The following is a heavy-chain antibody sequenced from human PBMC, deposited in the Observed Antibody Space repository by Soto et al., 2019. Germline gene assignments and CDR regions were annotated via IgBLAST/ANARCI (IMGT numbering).Heavy chain of an antibody. V-gene: IGHV3-11*06. CDR3: ARERGSYYFDY. D-gene: IGHD1-26*01. Sequence: QVXXXXSXXGXXKPGGSLXXXXXASGFXFSDYYMXXXRXXPGXGLELVSYISSSSSYTNYADSVKGRFTISRDNAKNSXXLQMNSLRAEDTAVYYCARERGSYYFDYWGQGTLVTVSS. CDR2: ISSSSSYT. J-gene: IGHJ4*02. CDR1: GFXFSDYY.